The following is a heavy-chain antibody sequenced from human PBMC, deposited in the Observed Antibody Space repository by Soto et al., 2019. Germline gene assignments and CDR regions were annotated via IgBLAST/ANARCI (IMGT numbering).Heavy chain of an antibody. V-gene: IGHV4-30-4*01. CDR2: IYHSGST. CDR1: GGSISSGDYY. Sequence: QVQLQESGPGLVKPSETLSLTCTVSGGSISSGDYYCSWIRQPPGKGLEWIGYIYHSGSTYYNPSLKSRLTISVDTSKNQFSLMLSSVTAADTAVYYCASIPYYRYAMVVWGQGPTVTVSS. D-gene: IGHD3-10*01. CDR3: ASIPYYRYAMVV. J-gene: IGHJ6*02.